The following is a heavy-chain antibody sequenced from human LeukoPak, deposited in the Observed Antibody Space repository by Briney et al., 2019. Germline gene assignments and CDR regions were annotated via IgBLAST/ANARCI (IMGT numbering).Heavy chain of an antibody. CDR1: GGSISSTSYY. CDR3: ARLGAYSYGYFYYYYMDV. V-gene: IGHV4-39*07. CDR2: IYYSGST. J-gene: IGHJ6*03. Sequence: NTSETLSLTCVVSGGSISSTSYYWGWIRQPPGKGLEWIGSIYYSGSTYYNPSLKSRVTISVDTSKNQFSLKLSSVTAADTAVYYCARLGAYSYGYFYYYYMDVWGKGTTVTISS. D-gene: IGHD5-18*01.